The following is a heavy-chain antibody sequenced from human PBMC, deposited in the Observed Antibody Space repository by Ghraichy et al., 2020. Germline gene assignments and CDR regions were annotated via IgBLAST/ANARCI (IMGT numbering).Heavy chain of an antibody. V-gene: IGHV1-18*01. CDR3: VREGAAAGTQN. CDR2: ISVRNGNT. Sequence: ASVKVSCKTSGNTFSTNGFSWVRQAPGEGLEWMGWISVRNGNTRYSQRLQDRVTMTTETSTSTVYMELRSLRSNDTAVYYCVREGAAAGTQNWGQGTQVFVSS. J-gene: IGHJ4*02. D-gene: IGHD6-13*01. CDR1: GNTFSTNG.